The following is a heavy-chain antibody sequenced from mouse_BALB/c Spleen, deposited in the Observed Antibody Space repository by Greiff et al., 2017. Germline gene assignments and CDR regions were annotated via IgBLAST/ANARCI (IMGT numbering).Heavy chain of an antibody. V-gene: IGHV14-3*02. CDR2: IDPANGNT. CDR3: ARPTARYYYAMDY. Sequence: EVLLVESGAELVKPGASVKLSCTASGFNIKDTYMHWVKQRPEQGLEWIGRIDPANGNTKYDPKFQGKATITADTSSNTDYLQLSSLTSEDTAVYYCARPTARYYYAMDYWGQGTSVTVSA. D-gene: IGHD1-2*01. CDR1: GFNIKDTY. J-gene: IGHJ4*01.